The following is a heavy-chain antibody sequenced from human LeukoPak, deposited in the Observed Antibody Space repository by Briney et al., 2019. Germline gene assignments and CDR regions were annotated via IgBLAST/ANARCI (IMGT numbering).Heavy chain of an antibody. Sequence: PGGSLRLSCAASGFTFDDYGMSWVRQAPGKGLEWVSGINWNGGSTGYADSVKGRFTISRGNAKNSLYLQMNSLRAEDTALYYCARASGSYRDFDYWGQGTLVTVSS. CDR1: GFTFDDYG. CDR2: INWNGGST. J-gene: IGHJ4*02. D-gene: IGHD1-26*01. V-gene: IGHV3-20*04. CDR3: ARASGSYRDFDY.